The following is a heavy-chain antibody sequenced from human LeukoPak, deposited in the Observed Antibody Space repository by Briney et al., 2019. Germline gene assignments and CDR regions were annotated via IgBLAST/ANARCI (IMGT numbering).Heavy chain of an antibody. D-gene: IGHD5-18*01. CDR2: IYSGGST. CDR1: GFTVSSNY. Sequence: GGSLRLSCAASGFTVSSNYMSWVRQAPGKGLEWVSVIYSGGSTYYADSVKGRFTISRDNSKNTLYLQMNSLRAEDTAVYYCARALYSYGYSYFDYWGQGTLVTVSS. CDR3: ARALYSYGYSYFDY. V-gene: IGHV3-53*01. J-gene: IGHJ4*02.